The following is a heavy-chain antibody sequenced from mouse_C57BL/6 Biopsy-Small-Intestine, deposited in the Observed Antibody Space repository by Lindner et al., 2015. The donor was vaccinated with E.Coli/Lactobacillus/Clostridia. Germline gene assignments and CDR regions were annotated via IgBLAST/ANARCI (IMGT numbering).Heavy chain of an antibody. CDR2: YIPIFGTA. CDR3: ARGGSYQPFDY. J-gene: IGHJ4*01. Sequence: SCKASGGTLSNYKISWVRQAPGQGLEWMGGYIPIFGTAEYGQKFEGRLTIVADESTATAYMELSDLKSEDTAMYYCARGGSYQPFDYWGQGTLVTVSS. D-gene: IGHD1-1*02. CDR1: GGTLSNYK. V-gene: IGHV1-63*01.